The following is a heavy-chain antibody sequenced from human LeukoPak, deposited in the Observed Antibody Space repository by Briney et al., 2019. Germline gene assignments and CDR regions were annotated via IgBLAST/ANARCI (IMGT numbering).Heavy chain of an antibody. Sequence: PGGSLRLSCAASGFTFDDYGMSWVRQAPGKGLEWVSGISGSGDNTWYADSVKGRFTISRDNSKKTLYLQMHSLRAEDTAVYYCAKASVWTMVRVVSYFDDWGQGIQVTVSS. CDR1: GFTFDDYG. J-gene: IGHJ4*02. D-gene: IGHD3-10*01. CDR3: AKASVWTMVRVVSYFDD. V-gene: IGHV3-23*01. CDR2: ISGSGDNT.